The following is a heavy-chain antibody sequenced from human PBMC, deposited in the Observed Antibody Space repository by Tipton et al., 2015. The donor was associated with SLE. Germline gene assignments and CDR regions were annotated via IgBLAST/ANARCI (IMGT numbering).Heavy chain of an antibody. CDR2: IYYSGST. CDR3: ARRLTRYSGYDYFDY. Sequence: TLSLTCTVSGGSISSYYWSWIRQPPGKGLERIGYIYYSGSTNYNPSLKSRVTISVDTSKNQFSLKLSSVTAADTAVYYCARRLTRYSGYDYFDYWGQGTLVTVSS. CDR1: GGSISSYY. D-gene: IGHD5-12*01. V-gene: IGHV4-59*01. J-gene: IGHJ4*02.